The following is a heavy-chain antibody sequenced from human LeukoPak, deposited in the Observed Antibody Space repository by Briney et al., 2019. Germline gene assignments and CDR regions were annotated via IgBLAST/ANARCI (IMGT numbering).Heavy chain of an antibody. J-gene: IGHJ4*02. CDR2: MYSSGNT. CDR3: ARFLNGVFDY. Sequence: PSETLSLTCTVSGGSLSSGSYYWSWIRQPAGKGLEWIGRMYSSGNTNYNPSLKSRVTISVDTSKNQFSLKLSPVTAADTAVYYCARFLNGVFDYWGQGTLVTISS. V-gene: IGHV4-61*02. D-gene: IGHD3-10*01. CDR1: GGSLSSGSYY.